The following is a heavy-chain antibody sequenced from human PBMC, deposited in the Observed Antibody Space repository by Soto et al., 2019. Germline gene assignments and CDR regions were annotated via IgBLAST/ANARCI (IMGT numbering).Heavy chain of an antibody. CDR1: GFTFSDHY. CDR2: SKNKADSYTT. V-gene: IGHV3-72*01. J-gene: IGHJ4*02. CDR3: TVWGSGNDFGAA. D-gene: IGHD3-10*01. Sequence: EVQLVESGGGLVQPGGSLRLSCAASGFTFSDHYMDWVRQAPGNELEWVGRSKNKADSYTTEYAASVKGRFTISRDGSKNALVLQMNSLTTEDTAVYYCTVWGSGNDFGAAWGQGILVTVSS.